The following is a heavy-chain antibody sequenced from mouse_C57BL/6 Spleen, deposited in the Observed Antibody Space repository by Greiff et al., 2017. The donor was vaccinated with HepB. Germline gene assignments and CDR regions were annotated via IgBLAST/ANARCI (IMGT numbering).Heavy chain of an antibody. CDR3: ARFQTAQASWFAY. V-gene: IGHV1-69*01. Sequence: VQLQQPGAELVRPGSSVKLSCKASGYTFTSYWMHWVKQRPGQGLEWIGEIDPSDSYTNYNQKFKGKSTLTVDKSSSTAYMQLSSLTSEDSAVYYCARFQTAQASWFAYWGQGTLVTVSA. CDR2: IDPSDSYT. CDR1: GYTFTSYW. J-gene: IGHJ3*01. D-gene: IGHD3-2*02.